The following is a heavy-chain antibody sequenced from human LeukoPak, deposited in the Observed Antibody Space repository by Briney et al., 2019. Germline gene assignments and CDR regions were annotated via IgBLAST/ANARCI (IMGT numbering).Heavy chain of an antibody. CDR3: ARCHSSSSGDY. CDR2: IWHDGNNK. J-gene: IGHJ4*02. D-gene: IGHD6-6*01. V-gene: IGHV3-33*01. CDR1: GFTFSGYG. Sequence: TGRSLRLSCAASGFTFSGYGMHWVRQAPGKGLEWVAVIWHDGNNKYYTDSVKGRFTISRDNAKSSLFLQMNSLRAEDTAVYYCARCHSSSSGDYWGQGTLVTVSS.